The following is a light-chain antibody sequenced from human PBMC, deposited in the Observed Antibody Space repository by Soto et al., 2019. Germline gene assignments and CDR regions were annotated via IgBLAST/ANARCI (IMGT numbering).Light chain of an antibody. CDR2: GAS. CDR1: QSVSNN. V-gene: IGKV3-15*01. J-gene: IGKJ2*01. CDR3: QQYDNWPYT. Sequence: EIVMTHSPATLSVPPGERATLSCRASQSVSNNLAWYQQKPGQAPRLLIYGASTRATAIPARFSGSGSGTEFTLTISSLQSEDFAVYFCQQYDNWPYTFGKGTKVDIK.